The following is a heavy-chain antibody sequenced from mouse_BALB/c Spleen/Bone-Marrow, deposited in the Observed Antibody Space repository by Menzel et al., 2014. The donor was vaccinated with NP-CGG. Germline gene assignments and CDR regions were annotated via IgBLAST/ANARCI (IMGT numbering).Heavy chain of an antibody. V-gene: IGHV1-7*01. CDR2: INPSTGYT. J-gene: IGHJ4*01. Sequence: VQLQQSGAELAKPGASVKMSCKASGYTFTSYWMHWVKQRPGQGLEWIGYINPSTGYTDYNQKFNDKVTLTADKSSSTAYMQLSSLTSKDSAVYYCARGNPLYAMDYWGQGTSVTVSS. D-gene: IGHD2-1*01. CDR3: ARGNPLYAMDY. CDR1: GYTFTSYW.